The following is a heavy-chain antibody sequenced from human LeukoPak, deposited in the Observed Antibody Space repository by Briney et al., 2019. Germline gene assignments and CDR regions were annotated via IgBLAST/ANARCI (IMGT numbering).Heavy chain of an antibody. CDR3: ATNTDIVVPFGY. CDR1: GYTFTSYD. V-gene: IGHV1-8*01. CDR2: MNPNSGNT. Sequence: ASVKVSCKASGYTFTSYDINWVRQATGQGLEWMGWMNPNSGNTGYAQKFQGRVTMTEDTSTDTAYMELSSLRSEDTAVYYCATNTDIVVPFGYWGQGTLVTVSS. D-gene: IGHD5-12*01. J-gene: IGHJ4*02.